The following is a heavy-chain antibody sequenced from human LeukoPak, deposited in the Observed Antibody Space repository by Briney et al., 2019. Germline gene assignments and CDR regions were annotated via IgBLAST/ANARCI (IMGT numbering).Heavy chain of an antibody. CDR3: AKDWLYSSSWFPPPHDMDV. J-gene: IGHJ6*04. V-gene: IGHV3-23*01. D-gene: IGHD6-13*01. CDR1: GFTFSSYA. CDR2: ISGSGGST. Sequence: GGSLRLSCAASGFTFSSYAMSWVRQAPGKGLEWVSAISGSGGSTYYADSVKGRFTISRDNSKNTLYLQMNSLRAEDTAVYYCAKDWLYSSSWFPPPHDMDVWGKGTTVTVSS.